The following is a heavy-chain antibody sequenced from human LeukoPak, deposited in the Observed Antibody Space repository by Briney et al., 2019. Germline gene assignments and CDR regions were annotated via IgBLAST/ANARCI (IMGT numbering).Heavy chain of an antibody. CDR3: AREGYYGSGSPPSLYFDY. V-gene: IGHV3-30-3*01. CDR2: TSSDLNVK. CDR1: GFTFRNYV. Sequence: GGSLRLSCAASGFTFRNYVIHWVRQAPGKGLEWVTVTSSDLNVKLYADSVKGRFTISRDNSRSTLYLQMNSLRPEDTAIYYCAREGYYGSGSPPSLYFDYWGQGTLVTVSS. J-gene: IGHJ4*02. D-gene: IGHD3-10*01.